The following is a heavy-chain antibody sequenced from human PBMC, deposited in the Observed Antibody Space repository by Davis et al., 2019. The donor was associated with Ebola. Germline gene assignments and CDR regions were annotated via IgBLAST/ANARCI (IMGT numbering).Heavy chain of an antibody. V-gene: IGHV6-1*01. CDR2: TYYTSKRYN. CDR3: ARGWLRSGFDY. CDR1: GNSVPSHGAA. J-gene: IGHJ4*02. D-gene: IGHD5-12*01. Sequence: HSQTLSLTCAISGNSVPSHGAAWNWIRQSPSRGLEWLGRTYYTSKRYNDYAVSMKSRISINPDTSKNQFSLQLTSVTPEDTAVYYCARGWLRSGFDYWGQGTLVPSPQ.